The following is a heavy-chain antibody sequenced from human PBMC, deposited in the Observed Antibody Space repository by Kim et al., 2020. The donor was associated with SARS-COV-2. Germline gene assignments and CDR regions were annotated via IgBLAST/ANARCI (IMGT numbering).Heavy chain of an antibody. CDR1: GGSISSSSYY. J-gene: IGHJ4*02. Sequence: SETLSLTCTVSGGSISSSSYYWGWIRQPPGKGLEWIGSIYYSGSTYYNPSLKSRVTISVDTSKNQFSLNLSSVTAADTAVYYCARSFLWFGELLPPSWVSFYFDYWGQGTLVTVSS. CDR3: ARSFLWFGELLPPSWVSFYFDY. V-gene: IGHV4-39*01. D-gene: IGHD3-10*01. CDR2: IYYSGST.